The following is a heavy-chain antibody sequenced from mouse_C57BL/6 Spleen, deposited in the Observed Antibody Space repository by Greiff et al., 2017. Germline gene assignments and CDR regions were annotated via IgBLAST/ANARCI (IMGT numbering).Heavy chain of an antibody. Sequence: QVQLQQPGAELVRPGSSVKLSCKASGYTFTSYWMHWVKQRPIQGLEWIGNIDPSDSETHYNQKFKDKATLTVDKSSSTAYMQLSSLTSEDSAVYYCASLFQGYVDVWGTGTTVTVSS. D-gene: IGHD1-1*01. CDR3: ASLFQGYVDV. J-gene: IGHJ1*03. CDR1: GYTFTSYW. CDR2: IDPSDSET. V-gene: IGHV1-52*01.